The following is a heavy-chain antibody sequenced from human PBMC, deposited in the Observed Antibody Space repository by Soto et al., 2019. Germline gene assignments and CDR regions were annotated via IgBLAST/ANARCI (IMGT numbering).Heavy chain of an antibody. J-gene: IGHJ6*02. Sequence: GGSLRLSCAASGFTFSNAWMSWVRQAPGKGLEWVGRIKSKTDGGTTDYAAPVKGRFTISRDDSKNTLYLQMNSLKTEDTAVYYCTTDCSSTSCRHHYYYYGMDVWGQGTTVTVS. CDR2: IKSKTDGGTT. CDR1: GFTFSNAW. D-gene: IGHD2-2*01. CDR3: TTDCSSTSCRHHYYYYGMDV. V-gene: IGHV3-15*01.